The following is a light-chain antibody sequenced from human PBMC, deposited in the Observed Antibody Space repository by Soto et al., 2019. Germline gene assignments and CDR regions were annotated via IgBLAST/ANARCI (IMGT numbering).Light chain of an antibody. Sequence: ETVMTQSPATLSVSLGERATLSCRASQSVSSKVAWYQQRPGQAPRLLIYGASNRATGIPARFSGSGSGTEFTLTISSLQSEDFAVYYCQQYNDWWTFVQGTK. CDR3: QQYNDWWT. CDR2: GAS. J-gene: IGKJ1*01. V-gene: IGKV3-15*01. CDR1: QSVSSK.